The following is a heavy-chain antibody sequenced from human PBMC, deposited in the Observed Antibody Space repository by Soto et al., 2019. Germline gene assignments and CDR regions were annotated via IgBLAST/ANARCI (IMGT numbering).Heavy chain of an antibody. V-gene: IGHV3-21*06. J-gene: IGHJ5*02. D-gene: IGHD1-26*01. CDR1: TFSMYS. Sequence: EVQVVESGGGLVKPGGSLRLSCTFTFSMYSMNWVRQAPGKGLECVASISSGSAYIKYAESVNGRFTISRDNAKNSLHLQMTSLRAEDTAIYHCARDQGGSYDSWFDPWGQGTLVTVSS. CDR3: ARDQGGSYDSWFDP. CDR2: ISSGSAYI.